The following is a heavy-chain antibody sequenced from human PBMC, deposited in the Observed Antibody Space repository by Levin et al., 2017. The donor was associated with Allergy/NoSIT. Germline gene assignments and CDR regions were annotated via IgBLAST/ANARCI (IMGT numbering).Heavy chain of an antibody. CDR2: IYWDNDK. CDR3: AHRGGGYSWNGGYFDY. D-gene: IGHD1-1*01. J-gene: IGHJ4*02. CDR1: GFSLSTTGVG. V-gene: IGHV2-5*02. Sequence: VSGPTLVKPTQTLTLTCTFSGFSLSTTGVGVGWIRQPPGKALECLALIYWDNDKRYSPSLRSRLSITKDTSKNQVVLTMTNMDPVDTATYFCAHRGGGYSWNGGYFDYWGQGTLVTVSS.